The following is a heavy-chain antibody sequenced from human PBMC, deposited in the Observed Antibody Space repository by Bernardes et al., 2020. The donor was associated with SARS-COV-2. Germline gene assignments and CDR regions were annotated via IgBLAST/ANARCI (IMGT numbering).Heavy chain of an antibody. CDR3: AHSFRGRYFDWFLFDY. J-gene: IGHJ4*02. CDR2: IYWDDDQ. V-gene: IGHV2-5*02. D-gene: IGHD3-9*01. CDR1: GFSLSTSGVG. Sequence: SGPTLAKPPQTLTLTCTFSGFSLSTSGVGVGWIRQPPGKALEWLALIYWDDDQRYSPSLQSRLTITKDTSKNKVVLTMTNMDPVDTATYYCAHSFRGRYFDWFLFDYWGQGTLVTVSS.